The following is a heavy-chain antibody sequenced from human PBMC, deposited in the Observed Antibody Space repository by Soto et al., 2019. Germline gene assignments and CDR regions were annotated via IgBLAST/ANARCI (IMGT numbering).Heavy chain of an antibody. J-gene: IGHJ6*02. CDR3: ARRGGSRPNYYGMDV. Sequence: SETLSLTCTVSGGSISSYYWSWIRQPPGKGLEWIGYIYYSGSTNYNPSLKSRVTISVDTSKNQFSLKLSSVTAADTAVYYCARRGGSRPNYYGMDVWGQGTTVTVSS. CDR2: IYYSGST. CDR1: GGSISSYY. D-gene: IGHD3-16*01. V-gene: IGHV4-59*01.